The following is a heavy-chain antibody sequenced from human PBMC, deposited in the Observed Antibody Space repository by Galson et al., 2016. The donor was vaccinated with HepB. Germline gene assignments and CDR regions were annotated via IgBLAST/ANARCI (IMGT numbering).Heavy chain of an antibody. V-gene: IGHV4-59*12. Sequence: TLSLTCAVSGDSMRGYYWSWIRQPPGKGLEWIGYIYYTGSTNYNPSLKSRVAISVDTSRNQFSLNVSSVTAADTAVYYCARGWGRWSRWLRFSGFDMWGQGTMVTVSS. D-gene: IGHD5-12*01. CDR1: GDSMRGYY. CDR2: IYYTGST. CDR3: ARGWGRWSRWLRFSGFDM. J-gene: IGHJ3*02.